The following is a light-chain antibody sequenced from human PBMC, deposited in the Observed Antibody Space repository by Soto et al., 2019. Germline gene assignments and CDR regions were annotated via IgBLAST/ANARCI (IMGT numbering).Light chain of an antibody. Sequence: EVVWTQSPGTLSLSQGERAILSCRPSQSVSSSYLAWYQQKPGKAPRLLIYGASSRATGIPDRFSCSGSGTDFTLTISRLEPEDFAVYYCQQYGSSPRTFGQGTKVDIK. J-gene: IGKJ1*01. CDR3: QQYGSSPRT. CDR1: QSVSSSY. CDR2: GAS. V-gene: IGKV3-20*01.